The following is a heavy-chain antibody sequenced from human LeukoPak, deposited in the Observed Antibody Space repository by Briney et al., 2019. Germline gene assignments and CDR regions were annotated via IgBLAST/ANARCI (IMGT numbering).Heavy chain of an antibody. J-gene: IGHJ4*02. CDR2: IYYSGST. CDR1: GGSISSGGYY. D-gene: IGHD5-24*01. Sequence: SETLSLTCTVSGGSISSGGYYWSWIRQHPGKGLEWIGYIYYSGSTYYNPSLKSRVTISVDTSKNQFSLKLSSVTAADTAVYYCARAPESDGYHLGHFDYWGQGTLVTVSS. V-gene: IGHV4-31*03. CDR3: ARAPESDGYHLGHFDY.